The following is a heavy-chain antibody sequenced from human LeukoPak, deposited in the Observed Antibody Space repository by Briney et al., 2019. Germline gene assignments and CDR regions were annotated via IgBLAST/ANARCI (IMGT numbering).Heavy chain of an antibody. V-gene: IGHV1-69*13. Sequence: SVKVSCKASGYTFTSYDINWVRQATGQGLEWMGGIIPIFGTANYAQKFQGRVTITADESTSTAYMELSSLRSEDTAVYYCARTLAYYGSGSYSELDYWGQGTLVTVSS. J-gene: IGHJ4*02. CDR2: IIPIFGTA. D-gene: IGHD3-10*01. CDR3: ARTLAYYGSGSYSELDY. CDR1: GYTFTSYD.